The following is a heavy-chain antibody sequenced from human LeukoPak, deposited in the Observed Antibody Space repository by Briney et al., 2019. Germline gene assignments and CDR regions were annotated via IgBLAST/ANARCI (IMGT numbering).Heavy chain of an antibody. Sequence: GGSLRLSCAASGITFSRYSMNWVRQAPGKGLEWVSSISISSSYIYYADSVKGRFTISRHNAKNSLYLQMNSLRAEDTAVYYCASETKRGYSYGSPTDAFDIWGQGTMVTVSS. V-gene: IGHV3-21*01. J-gene: IGHJ3*02. CDR2: ISISSSYI. CDR3: ASETKRGYSYGSPTDAFDI. D-gene: IGHD5-18*01. CDR1: GITFSRYS.